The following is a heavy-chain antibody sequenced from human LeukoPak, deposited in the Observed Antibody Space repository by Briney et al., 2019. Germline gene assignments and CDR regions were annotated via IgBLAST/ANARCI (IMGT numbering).Heavy chain of an antibody. Sequence: PSETLSLTCTVSGGSISSYYWSWIRQPPGKGLEWIGYIYYSGSTNYNPSLKSRVTISVDTSKNQFSLKLSSVTAADMAVYYCARLVTVTTGFDYWGQGTLVTVSS. CDR2: IYYSGST. CDR3: ARLVTVTTGFDY. CDR1: GGSISSYY. J-gene: IGHJ4*02. V-gene: IGHV4-59*08. D-gene: IGHD4-17*01.